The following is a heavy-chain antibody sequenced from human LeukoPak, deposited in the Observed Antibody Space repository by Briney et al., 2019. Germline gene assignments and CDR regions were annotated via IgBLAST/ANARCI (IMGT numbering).Heavy chain of an antibody. CDR2: INAGNGNT. J-gene: IGHJ5*02. V-gene: IGHV1-3*03. D-gene: IGHD3-22*01. CDR1: GYTFTSYA. Sequence: ASVKVSCKASGYTFTSYAMHWVRQAPGQRLEWMGWINAGNGNTKYSQEFQGRVTITRDTSASTAYMELSSLRSEDMAVYYCARDSYDSSGYYRNWFDPWGQGTLVTVSS. CDR3: ARDSYDSSGYYRNWFDP.